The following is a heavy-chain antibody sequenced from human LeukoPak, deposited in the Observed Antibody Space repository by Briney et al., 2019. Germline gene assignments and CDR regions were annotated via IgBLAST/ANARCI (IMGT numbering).Heavy chain of an antibody. Sequence: SETLSLTCAVYSGPFSGFYWSWIRQPPGKGLEWIGDINHRGSTNHNPSLKSRVTISVDTSKNQFSLKLTSVTAADTAVYYCAKIPRGDIYFPWYFDPWGRATLVT. CDR3: AKIPRGDIYFPWYFDP. CDR1: SGPFSGFY. J-gene: IGHJ2*01. CDR2: INHRGST. D-gene: IGHD5-18*01. V-gene: IGHV4-34*01.